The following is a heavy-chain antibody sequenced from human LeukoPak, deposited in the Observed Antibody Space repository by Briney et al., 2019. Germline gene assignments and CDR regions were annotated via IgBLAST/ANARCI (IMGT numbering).Heavy chain of an antibody. CDR2: LYTGGRT. Sequence: QAGGSLRLSCVASGFTVSSHYMSWVRQAPGKGLEWVSLLYTGGRTYYADSVEGRFTISRDDSKNTVYLHMSTVRAEDTAMYYCARGGVNYWNPRYWGQGTLVTVSS. CDR1: GFTVSSHY. CDR3: ARGGVNYWNPRY. D-gene: IGHD1-1*01. J-gene: IGHJ4*02. V-gene: IGHV3-53*01.